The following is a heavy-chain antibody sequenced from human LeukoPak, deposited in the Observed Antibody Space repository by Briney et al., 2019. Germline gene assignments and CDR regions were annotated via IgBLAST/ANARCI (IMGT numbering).Heavy chain of an antibody. CDR1: GYTFTSYA. Sequence: ASVKVSCKASGYTFTSYAMNWVRQAPGQGLEWMGWINTNTGNPTYAQGFTGRYVFSLDTSVSTAYLQISSLKAEDTAIYYCARGMDTGGPRTVDYWGQGTLVTVSS. J-gene: IGHJ4*02. D-gene: IGHD1-1*01. CDR2: INTNTGNP. V-gene: IGHV7-4-1*02. CDR3: ARGMDTGGPRTVDY.